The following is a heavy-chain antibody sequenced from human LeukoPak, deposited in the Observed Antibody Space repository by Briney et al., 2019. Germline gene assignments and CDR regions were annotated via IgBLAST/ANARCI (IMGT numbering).Heavy chain of an antibody. D-gene: IGHD5-18*01. CDR2: LRGGGDGT. J-gene: IGHJ1*01. CDR1: GFTLHTYG. V-gene: IGHV3-23*01. CDR3: AKVRGVATHIWLQPWDL. Sequence: GGSLRLSCAASGFTLHTYGMAWVRQTPGKELEWVSSLRGGGDGTYYAHSVKGRFTISRDNANNTLYLQMNGLTAADTAFYYCAKVRGVATHIWLQPWDLWGRGNLVTVSS.